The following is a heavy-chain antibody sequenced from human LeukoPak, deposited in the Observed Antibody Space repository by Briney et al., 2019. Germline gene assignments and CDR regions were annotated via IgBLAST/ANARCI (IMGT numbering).Heavy chain of an antibody. V-gene: IGHV3-66*01. CDR2: IYSGGST. CDR1: GFTVSSNY. CDR3: ANEVRPNDY. J-gene: IGHJ4*02. Sequence: GGSLRLSCAASGFTVSSNYMSWVRQAPGKGLEWVSVIYSGGSTYYADSVKGRFTISRDNSKNTLYLEMNSPRVEDTALYYCANEVRPNDYWGQGALVTVSS. D-gene: IGHD1-1*01.